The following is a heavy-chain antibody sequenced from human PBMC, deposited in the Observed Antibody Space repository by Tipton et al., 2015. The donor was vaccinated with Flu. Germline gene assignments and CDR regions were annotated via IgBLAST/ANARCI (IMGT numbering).Heavy chain of an antibody. Sequence: SLRLSCAGSGFTFSDYWMHWVRQAPGKGLVWVSRIRGDGTDASYTDSVEGRFTVSKDNAKNTLYLQMNSLRAEDTAVYYCARDGGSRDYFDYWGQGTLVTVSS. D-gene: IGHD1-26*01. CDR3: ARDGGSRDYFDY. J-gene: IGHJ4*02. V-gene: IGHV3-74*01. CDR2: IRGDGTDA. CDR1: GFTFSDYW.